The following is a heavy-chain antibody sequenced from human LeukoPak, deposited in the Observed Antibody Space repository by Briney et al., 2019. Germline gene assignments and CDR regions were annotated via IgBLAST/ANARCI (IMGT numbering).Heavy chain of an antibody. D-gene: IGHD1-26*01. CDR1: GFTFSSYG. J-gene: IGHJ4*02. CDR2: ISYDGSNK. Sequence: GGSRRLSCAASGFTFSSYGLHWVRQAPGKGLEWVAVISYDGSNKYYADSVKGRFTISRDNSKNTLYLEMNSLRADDSAVYYCAKRRGGRSYYVLSYFDSWGQGTLVTVSS. CDR3: AKRRGGRSYYVLSYFDS. V-gene: IGHV3-30-3*02.